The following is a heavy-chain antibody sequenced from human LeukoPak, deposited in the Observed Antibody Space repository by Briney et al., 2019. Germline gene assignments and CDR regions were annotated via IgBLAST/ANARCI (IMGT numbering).Heavy chain of an antibody. CDR3: ARAIKEAVAGTNWYFDL. V-gene: IGHV3-13*01. J-gene: IGHJ2*01. D-gene: IGHD6-19*01. CDR2: IGTAGDT. Sequence: PGGSLRLSCAASGFTFSSYDMHWVRHATGKGLEWVSAIGTAGDTYYPGSVKGRFTISRENAKNSLYLQMNSLRAGDTAVYYCARAIKEAVAGTNWYFDLWGRGTLVTVSS. CDR1: GFTFSSYD.